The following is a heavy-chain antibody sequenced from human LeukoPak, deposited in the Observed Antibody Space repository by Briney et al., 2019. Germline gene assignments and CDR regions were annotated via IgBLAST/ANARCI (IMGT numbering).Heavy chain of an antibody. D-gene: IGHD3-9*01. CDR1: GFTFSSYS. Sequence: PGGSLRLSCAASGFTFSSYSMNWVRQAPGKGLEWVSSISSSSSYIYYADSVKGRFTISRDNAKNSLYLQMNSLRAEDTAVYYCARDPNYYDILTGNYYYYYYMDVWGKGTTVTVSS. CDR2: ISSSSSYI. V-gene: IGHV3-21*01. J-gene: IGHJ6*03. CDR3: ARDPNYYDILTGNYYYYYYMDV.